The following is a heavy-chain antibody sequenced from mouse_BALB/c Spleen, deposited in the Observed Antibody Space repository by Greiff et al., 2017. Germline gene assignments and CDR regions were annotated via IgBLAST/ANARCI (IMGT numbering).Heavy chain of an antibody. Sequence: DVKLVESGGGLVKPGGSLKLSCAASGFAFSSYDMSWVRQTPEKRLEWVAYISSGGGSTYYPDTVKGRFTISRDNAKNTLYLQMSSLKSEDTAMYYCARQGRYDVGFAYWGQGTLVTVAA. V-gene: IGHV5-12-1*01. CDR2: ISSGGGST. J-gene: IGHJ3*01. D-gene: IGHD2-14*01. CDR3: ARQGRYDVGFAY. CDR1: GFAFSSYD.